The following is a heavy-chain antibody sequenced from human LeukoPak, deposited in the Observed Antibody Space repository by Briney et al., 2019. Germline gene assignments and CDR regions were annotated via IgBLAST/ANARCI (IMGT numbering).Heavy chain of an antibody. V-gene: IGHV4-61*02. CDR3: ARVAALGRMWGVVY. D-gene: IGHD6-13*01. CDR2: IYTSGST. J-gene: IGHJ4*02. CDR1: GGSISSGSYY. Sequence: SETLSLTCTVSGGSISSGSYYWSWIRQPAGKGLEWIGRIYTSGSTNYNPSLKSRVAISVDTSKNQFSLKLSSVTAADTAVYYCARVAALGRMWGVVYWGQGTLVTVSS.